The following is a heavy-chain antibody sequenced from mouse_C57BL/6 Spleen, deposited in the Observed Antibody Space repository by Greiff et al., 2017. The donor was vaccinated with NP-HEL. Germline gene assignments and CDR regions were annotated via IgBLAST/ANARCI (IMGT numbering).Heavy chain of an antibody. CDR2: ISSGGDYI. J-gene: IGHJ1*03. CDR3: TRGVYYGSSYWYFDV. V-gene: IGHV5-9-1*02. Sequence: EVMLVESGEGLVKPGGSLKLSCAASGFTFSSYAMSWVRQTPEKRLEWVAYISSGGDYIYYADTVKGRFTISRDNARNTRYLQMSRLKSEDTAMYYCTRGVYYGSSYWYFDVWGTGTTVTVSS. D-gene: IGHD1-1*01. CDR1: GFTFSSYA.